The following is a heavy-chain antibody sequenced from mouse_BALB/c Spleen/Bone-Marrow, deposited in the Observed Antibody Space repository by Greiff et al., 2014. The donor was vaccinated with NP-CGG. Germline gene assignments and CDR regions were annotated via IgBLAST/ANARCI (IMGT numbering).Heavy chain of an antibody. CDR1: GYAFTNYL. CDR2: INPGSGGT. Sequence: SGAELVRPGTSVKVSCKASGYAFTNYLIEWVKQRPGQGLEWIGVINPGSGGTNYNEKFKGKATLTADKSSSTAYMQLSSLTSDDSAVYFCARRDGNYAWFAYWGQGTLVTVSA. J-gene: IGHJ3*01. CDR3: ARRDGNYAWFAY. D-gene: IGHD2-1*01. V-gene: IGHV1-54*03.